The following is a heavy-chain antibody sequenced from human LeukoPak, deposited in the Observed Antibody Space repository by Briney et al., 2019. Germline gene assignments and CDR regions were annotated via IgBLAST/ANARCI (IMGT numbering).Heavy chain of an antibody. CDR3: ARELPPVRGKRVAFDI. Sequence: ASVKVSCXASGGTFSSYAISWVRQAPGQGLEWMGRIIPIFGTANYAQKFQGRVTITTDESTSTAYMELSSLRSEDTAVYYCARELPPVRGKRVAFDIWGQGTMVTVSS. CDR2: IIPIFGTA. CDR1: GGTFSSYA. V-gene: IGHV1-69*05. J-gene: IGHJ3*02. D-gene: IGHD3-10*02.